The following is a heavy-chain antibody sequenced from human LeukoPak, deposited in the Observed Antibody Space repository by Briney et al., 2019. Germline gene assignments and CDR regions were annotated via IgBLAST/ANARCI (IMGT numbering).Heavy chain of an antibody. J-gene: IGHJ4*02. Sequence: GGSLRLSCAASGFTFSSYWMSWVRQAPGKGLEWVANIKQDGSEKYYVDSVKGRFTISRDNAKNSLYLQMNSLRAEDTAVYYCAKRVLRFLEWSPFDYWGQGTLVTVSS. D-gene: IGHD3-3*01. CDR3: AKRVLRFLEWSPFDY. V-gene: IGHV3-7*01. CDR1: GFTFSSYW. CDR2: IKQDGSEK.